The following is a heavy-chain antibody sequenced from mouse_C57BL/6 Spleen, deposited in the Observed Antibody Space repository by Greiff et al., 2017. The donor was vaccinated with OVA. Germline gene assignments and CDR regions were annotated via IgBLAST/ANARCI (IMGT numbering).Heavy chain of an antibody. J-gene: IGHJ1*03. V-gene: IGHV5-9*01. Sequence: EVNLVESGGGLVKPGGSLKLSCAASGFTFSSYPMSWVRQTPEKRLEWVATISGGGGNTYYPDSVKGRFTISRDNAKNTLYLQMSSLRSEDTALYYCARHPTVVATRYFDVWGTGTTVTVSS. CDR2: ISGGGGNT. CDR1: GFTFSSYP. D-gene: IGHD1-1*01. CDR3: ARHPTVVATRYFDV.